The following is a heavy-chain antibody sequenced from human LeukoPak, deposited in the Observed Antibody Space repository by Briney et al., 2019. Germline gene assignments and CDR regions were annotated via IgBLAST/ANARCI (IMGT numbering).Heavy chain of an antibody. D-gene: IGHD1-26*01. Sequence: ASVKVSCKASGYTFTSYYMHWVRQAPGQGLEWMGITNPSGGSTSYAQKFQGRVTMTRDTSTSTVYMELSSLRSEDTAVYYCARATANSGSYLTLECWGQGTLVTVSS. J-gene: IGHJ4*02. CDR2: TNPSGGST. CDR1: GYTFTSYY. CDR3: ARATANSGSYLTLEC. V-gene: IGHV1-46*01.